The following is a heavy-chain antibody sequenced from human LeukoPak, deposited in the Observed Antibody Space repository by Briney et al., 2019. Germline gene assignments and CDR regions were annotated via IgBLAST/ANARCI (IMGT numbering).Heavy chain of an antibody. CDR3: ARTEESGYSYRYFGYYYYMDV. Sequence: SETLSLTCTVPGGSISSYYWSWIRQPPGKGLEWIGYIYYSGSTHYNPSLKSRVTISVDTSKNQFSLKLSSVTAADTAVYYCARTEESGYSYRYFGYYYYMDVWGKGTTVTVSS. CDR2: IYYSGST. V-gene: IGHV4-59*01. D-gene: IGHD5-18*01. CDR1: GGSISSYY. J-gene: IGHJ6*03.